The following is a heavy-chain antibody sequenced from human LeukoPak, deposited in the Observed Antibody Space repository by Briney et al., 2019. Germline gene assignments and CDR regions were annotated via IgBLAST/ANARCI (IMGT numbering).Heavy chain of an antibody. CDR3: ARVGIVVVPAAIEYYFDY. Sequence: GASVKVSCKASGYTFTSYGISWVRQAPGQGLEWMGWISAYNGNTNYAQKLQGRVTMTTDTSTSTAYMELRSLRSDDTAVYYCARVGIVVVPAAIEYYFDYWGQGTLVTVSS. D-gene: IGHD2-2*02. J-gene: IGHJ4*02. CDR2: ISAYNGNT. V-gene: IGHV1-18*01. CDR1: GYTFTSYG.